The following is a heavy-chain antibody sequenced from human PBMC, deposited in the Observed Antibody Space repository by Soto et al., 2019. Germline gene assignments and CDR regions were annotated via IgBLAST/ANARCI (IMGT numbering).Heavy chain of an antibody. CDR1: GGSISSYY. CDR3: ARFGGLLWFGESPSNWFDP. J-gene: IGHJ5*02. D-gene: IGHD3-10*01. CDR2: IYYSGST. V-gene: IGHV4-59*01. Sequence: PSETLSLTCTVSGGSISSYYWSWIRQPPGKGLEWIGYIYYSGSTNYNPSLKSRVTISVDTSKNQFSLKLSSVTAADTAVYYCARFGGLLWFGESPSNWFDPWGQGTLVTVS.